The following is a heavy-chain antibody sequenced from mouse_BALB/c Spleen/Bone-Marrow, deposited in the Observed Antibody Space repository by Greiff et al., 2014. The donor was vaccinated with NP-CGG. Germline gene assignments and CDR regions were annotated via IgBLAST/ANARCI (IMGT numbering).Heavy chain of an antibody. CDR1: GYTFTSYW. CDR2: IFPGTGTT. D-gene: IGHD1-1*01. Sequence: QVQLKESGAELVKPGASVKLSCKTSGYTFTSYWIQWVKQRPGQGLGWIGGIFPGTGTTYYNEKFKGKATLTIDTSSSTAYMQLSSLTSEDSAVYFCAREGSRLRGYFDVWGAGTTVTVSS. V-gene: IGHV1S132*01. J-gene: IGHJ1*01. CDR3: AREGSRLRGYFDV.